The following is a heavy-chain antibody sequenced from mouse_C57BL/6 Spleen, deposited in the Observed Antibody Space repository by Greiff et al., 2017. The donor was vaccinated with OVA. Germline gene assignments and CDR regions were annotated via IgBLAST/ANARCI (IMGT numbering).Heavy chain of an antibody. V-gene: IGHV1-80*01. CDR1: GYAFSSYW. J-gene: IGHJ4*01. Sequence: QVQLQQSGAELVKPGASVKISCKASGYAFSSYWMNWVKQRPGKGLEWIGQIYPGDGDTNYNGTFKGKATRTADKSSSTAYMQLSSLTSEDSAVYFCAIRGAYAMHYWAQGTSATVSS. CDR3: AIRGAYAMHY. D-gene: IGHD1-1*02. CDR2: IYPGDGDT.